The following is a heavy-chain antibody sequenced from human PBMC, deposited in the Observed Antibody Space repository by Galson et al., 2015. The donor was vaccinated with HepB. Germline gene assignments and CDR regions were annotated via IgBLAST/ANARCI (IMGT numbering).Heavy chain of an antibody. J-gene: IGHJ4*02. Sequence: SLRLSCAAPGFTFSSYAMSWVRQAPGKGLEWVSAISGSGGSTYYADSVKGRFTISRDNSKNTLYLQMNSLRAEDTAVYYCAKDYSSLDSHFDYWGQGTLVTVSS. D-gene: IGHD6-19*01. CDR3: AKDYSSLDSHFDY. V-gene: IGHV3-23*01. CDR2: ISGSGGST. CDR1: GFTFSSYA.